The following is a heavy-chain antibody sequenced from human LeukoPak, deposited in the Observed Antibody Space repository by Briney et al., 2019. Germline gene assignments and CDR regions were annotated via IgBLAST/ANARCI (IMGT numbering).Heavy chain of an antibody. CDR1: GFTFSSHE. Sequence: GGSLRLSCAASGFTFSSHEMKWVRQAPGKGREWISYISTSGSSIFSADSVKGRFTMSRDNAKTSLYLQMNSLRAEDTAVYGCARDGMPLGCMDVWGKGTTVTVSS. D-gene: IGHD2-2*01. CDR3: ARDGMPLGCMDV. J-gene: IGHJ6*03. V-gene: IGHV3-48*03. CDR2: ISTSGSSI.